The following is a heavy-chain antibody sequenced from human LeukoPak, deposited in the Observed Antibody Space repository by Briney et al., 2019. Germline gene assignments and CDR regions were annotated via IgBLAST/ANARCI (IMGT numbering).Heavy chain of an antibody. V-gene: IGHV3-7*01. CDR1: GFTFSSYA. D-gene: IGHD2-2*01. J-gene: IGHJ3*02. CDR3: ARGGWDIVVVPAAFDAFGI. CDR2: IKQDGTEK. Sequence: PGGSLRLSCAASGFTFSSYAMSWVRQAPGKGLEWVANIKQDGTEKYYLDSVKGRFTISRDNAKNSLYLQMNSLRAEDTAVYYCARGGWDIVVVPAAFDAFGIWGQGTMVTVSS.